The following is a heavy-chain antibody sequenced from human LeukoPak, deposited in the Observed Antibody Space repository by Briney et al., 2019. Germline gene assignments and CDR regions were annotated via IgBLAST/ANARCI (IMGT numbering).Heavy chain of an antibody. CDR2: IYPGDSDT. J-gene: IGHJ3*02. V-gene: IGHV5-51*01. Sequence: GESLQISCKGSGYSFTSYWIGWVRQLPGKGLEWMGIIYPGDSDTTYSPSFQGQVTISADKSISTAYLQWSSLKASDTAMYYCASAGDTSDYFYFSAFDIWGQGTMVTVSS. CDR3: ASAGDTSDYFYFSAFDI. D-gene: IGHD3-22*01. CDR1: GYSFTSYW.